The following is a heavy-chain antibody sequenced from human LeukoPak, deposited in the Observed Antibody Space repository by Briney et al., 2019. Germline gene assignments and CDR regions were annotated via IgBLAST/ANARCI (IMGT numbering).Heavy chain of an antibody. CDR1: GFTFSTYA. Sequence: GGSLRLSCAASGFTFSTYAMSWVRQALGKGLEWVSAISGSGGSTFYADSVKGRFTISRDNSRDTLYLQMNSLRAEDTAVYYCAKSTSAYHDAFDIWGQGTMVTVSS. CDR3: AKSTSAYHDAFDI. CDR2: ISGSGGST. D-gene: IGHD2-2*01. J-gene: IGHJ3*02. V-gene: IGHV3-23*01.